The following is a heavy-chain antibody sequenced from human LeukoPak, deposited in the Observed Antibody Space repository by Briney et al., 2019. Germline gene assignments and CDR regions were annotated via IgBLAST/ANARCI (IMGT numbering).Heavy chain of an antibody. D-gene: IGHD3-3*01. J-gene: IGHJ6*02. CDR1: GYTFTSYG. V-gene: IGHV1-18*01. CDR3: ARRAGVGITIFGVVRGYYYYGMDV. Sequence: ASVKVSCKASGYTFTSYGISWVRQAPGQGLEWMGWISAYNGNTNYAQKLQGRVTMTTDTSMSTAYMELRSLRSDDTAVYYCARRAGVGITIFGVVRGYYYYGMDVWGQGTTVTVSS. CDR2: ISAYNGNT.